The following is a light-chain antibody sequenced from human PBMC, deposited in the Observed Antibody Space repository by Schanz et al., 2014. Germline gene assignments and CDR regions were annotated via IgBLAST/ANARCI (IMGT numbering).Light chain of an antibody. V-gene: IGKV1-39*01. Sequence: DIQMTQSPSSLSASVGDRVTITCRASQTISTYLNWYQQKPGKAPHLLIYSASTLQSGVPSRFRGGGWGTEFTLTISSLQPDDFAAYYCQQYHSYPLTFGGGTMVGIK. J-gene: IGKJ4*01. CDR1: QTISTY. CDR3: QQYHSYPLT. CDR2: SAS.